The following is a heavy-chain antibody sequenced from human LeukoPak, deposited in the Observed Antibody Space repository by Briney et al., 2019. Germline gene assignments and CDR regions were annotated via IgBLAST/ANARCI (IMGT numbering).Heavy chain of an antibody. CDR3: ARGGIRHFDY. CDR2: IYYSGST. D-gene: IGHD2-21*01. V-gene: IGHV4-59*01. J-gene: IGHJ4*02. Sequence: SETLSLTCTVSGGSISSYYWSWVRQPPGKGLEWIGYIYYSGSTNHNPSLKSRVIISVDTSKNQFSLKLSSVTAADTAVYYCARGGIRHFDYWGQGTLVTVSS. CDR1: GGSISSYY.